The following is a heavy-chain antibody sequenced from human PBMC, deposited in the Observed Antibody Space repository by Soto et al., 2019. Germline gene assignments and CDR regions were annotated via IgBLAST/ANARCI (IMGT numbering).Heavy chain of an antibody. D-gene: IGHD1-26*01. CDR1: GYSFTSYW. CDR3: ARTGVGAKFYNWFDP. Sequence: GESLKISXKGSGYSFTSYWIGWVRQMPGKGLEWMGIIYPGDSDTRYSPSFQGQVTISADKSISTAYLQWSSLKASDTAMYYCARTGVGAKFYNWFDPWGQGTLVTVS. J-gene: IGHJ5*02. V-gene: IGHV5-51*01. CDR2: IYPGDSDT.